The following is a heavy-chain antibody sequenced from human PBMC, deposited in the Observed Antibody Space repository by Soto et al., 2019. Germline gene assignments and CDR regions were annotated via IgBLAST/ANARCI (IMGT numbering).Heavy chain of an antibody. Sequence: QVQLVQCWAEVKKPGSSVKVSCKASGGTFSSYAISWVRQAPGQGLEWMGGIIPIFGTANYAQKFQGRVTITADESTSTAYMELSSLRSEDTAVYYCARGTLRTFGVVIISYYGMHVWGQGTTVTVSS. CDR3: ARGTLRTFGVVIISYYGMHV. J-gene: IGHJ6*02. CDR2: IIPIFGTA. CDR1: GGTFSSYA. D-gene: IGHD3-3*01. V-gene: IGHV1-69*01.